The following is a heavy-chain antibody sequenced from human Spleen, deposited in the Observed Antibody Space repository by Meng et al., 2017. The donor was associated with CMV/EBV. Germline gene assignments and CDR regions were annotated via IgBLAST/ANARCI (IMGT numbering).Heavy chain of an antibody. J-gene: IGHJ4*02. CDR2: ISYDESNK. Sequence: GESLKISYAASGFIFSSYAFQWVRQAPGKGLEWVAIISYDESNKYYADSVKGRFTIARDNSKNTLYLHMYSLRAEDTALYYCVKDKIPGYSSSTWGYFDHWGQGTLVTVSS. D-gene: IGHD6-13*01. CDR3: VKDKIPGYSSSTWGYFDH. CDR1: GFIFSSYA. V-gene: IGHV3-30-3*01.